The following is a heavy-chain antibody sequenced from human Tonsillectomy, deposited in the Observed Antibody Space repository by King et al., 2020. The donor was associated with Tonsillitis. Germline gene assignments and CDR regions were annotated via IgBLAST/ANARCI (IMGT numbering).Heavy chain of an antibody. J-gene: IGHJ6*02. CDR1: GDTFSSYG. CDR3: ARDQFPYGRGGEYYYYYYGMDV. Sequence: VQLVQSGAEVKKPGSSVNVSCKASGDTFSSYGINWVRQAPGQGLEWMGRIIPILGIANYAQKFQGRVTITADKSTNAAYMEMSSLRSEDTAVYYCARDQFPYGRGGEYYYYYYGMDVWGQGTTVTVSS. D-gene: IGHD3-10*01. V-gene: IGHV1-69*04. CDR2: IIPILGIA.